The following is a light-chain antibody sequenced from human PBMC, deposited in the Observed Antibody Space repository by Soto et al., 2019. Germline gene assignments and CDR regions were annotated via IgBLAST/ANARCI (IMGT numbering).Light chain of an antibody. J-gene: IGKJ1*01. V-gene: IGKV3-20*01. CDR2: GAS. CDR3: QQFGSSPWT. CDR1: QSVSSSY. Sequence: EIVLPQSPGTLSLSPGERSTLSCRASQSVSSSYLAWYQHKPGQAPRLLIYGASSRATGTPDRFSGSGSGPDFSLTISRLEPEDFAVYYCQQFGSSPWTFGQGTKVEIK.